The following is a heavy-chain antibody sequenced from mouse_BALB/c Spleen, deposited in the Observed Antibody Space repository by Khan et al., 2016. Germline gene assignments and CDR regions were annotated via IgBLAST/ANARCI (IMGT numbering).Heavy chain of an antibody. J-gene: IGHJ3*01. V-gene: IGHV1-80*01. CDR1: GYAFSSYW. D-gene: IGHD2-14*01. CDR2: IYPGDGDT. Sequence: QVQLQQSGAELVRPGSSVKISCKASGYAFSSYWMNWVKQRPGQGLEWIGQIYPGDGDTHYNGKFKGKATLTADKSSSTAYMQLSRPTSEDHAVYVCAGGTPLAYWGQGTLVTVSA. CDR3: AGGTPLAY.